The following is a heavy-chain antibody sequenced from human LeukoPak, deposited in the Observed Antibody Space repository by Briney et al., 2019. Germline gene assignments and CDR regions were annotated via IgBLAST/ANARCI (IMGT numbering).Heavy chain of an antibody. Sequence: GGSLRLSCAASGFSFSSYAMSWVRQAPGKGLEWVSVISGSGSVTYYVDSVTGRFTISRDNSKNTLYLQMNSLRADDMAIYYCATTTRGFRDLSRPFYFDYWGQGSLVTVSS. V-gene: IGHV3-23*01. CDR1: GFSFSSYA. CDR2: ISGSGSVT. J-gene: IGHJ4*02. CDR3: ATTTRGFRDLSRPFYFDY. D-gene: IGHD3-16*02.